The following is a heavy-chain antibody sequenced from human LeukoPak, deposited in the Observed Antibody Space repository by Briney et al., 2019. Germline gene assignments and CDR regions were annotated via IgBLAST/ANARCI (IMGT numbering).Heavy chain of an antibody. J-gene: IGHJ4*02. CDR1: GYSFTSYG. V-gene: IGHV1-18*01. D-gene: IGHD4-17*01. Sequence: ASVKVSCKASGYSFTSYGITWVRQAPGQGLEWMGWISTYNGKTNFAQKLQGRVTMTTDTSTSTAYMELRSLRSDDTAVYYCAKDSDYGRLMDCWGQGTLVTVSP. CDR3: AKDSDYGRLMDC. CDR2: ISTYNGKT.